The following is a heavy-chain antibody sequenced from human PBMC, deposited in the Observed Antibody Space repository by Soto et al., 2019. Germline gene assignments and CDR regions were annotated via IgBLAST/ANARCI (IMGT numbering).Heavy chain of an antibody. CDR1: GFTFSTYG. CDR3: AKDDRARYYDYWSGYATSLDY. J-gene: IGHJ4*02. CDR2: ISYDECNK. Sequence: QVQLVESGGGVVQPGRSLRLSCAASGFTFSTYGMHWVRQAPGKGLEWVGLISYDECNKFYADSVKGRFAISRDNSKITLYLQMNSLRAEDTAVYYCAKDDRARYYDYWSGYATSLDYWGQGTLVTVSS. V-gene: IGHV3-30*18. D-gene: IGHD3-3*01.